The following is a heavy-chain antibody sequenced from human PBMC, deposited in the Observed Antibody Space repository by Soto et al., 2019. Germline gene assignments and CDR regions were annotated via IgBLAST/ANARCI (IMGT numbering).Heavy chain of an antibody. V-gene: IGHV1-18*01. D-gene: IGHD2-2*01. CDR1: GYTFTSYG. CDR3: GRDRYCSSTSCYDYYYYYYMDV. J-gene: IGHJ6*03. Sequence: ASVKVSCKASGYTFTSYGISWVRQAPGQGLEWMGWISAYNGNTNYAQKLQGRVTMTTDTSTSTAYMELRSLRSDDTAVYYCGRDRYCSSTSCYDYYYYYYMDVWGKGTTVTVSS. CDR2: ISAYNGNT.